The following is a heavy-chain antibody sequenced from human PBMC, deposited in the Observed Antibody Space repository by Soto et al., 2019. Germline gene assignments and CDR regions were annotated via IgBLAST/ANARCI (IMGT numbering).Heavy chain of an antibody. V-gene: IGHV4-4*07. CDR1: GGSISNYY. CDR2: IYSTGST. CDR3: AREAFSGGVWSFDL. D-gene: IGHD2-15*01. Sequence: QVHLQESGPGLVKPSETLSITCSVSGGSISNYYWSWIRPPAGKRLEWIGRIYSTGSTNYNPSLKSRVTMSLDTSQKQISLQLTSVTAADTAVYYCAREAFSGGVWSFDLWGRGTLVTVSS. J-gene: IGHJ2*01.